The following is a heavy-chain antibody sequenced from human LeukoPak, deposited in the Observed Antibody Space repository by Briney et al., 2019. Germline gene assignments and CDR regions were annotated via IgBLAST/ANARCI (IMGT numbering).Heavy chain of an antibody. CDR2: IYYSGNT. CDR1: GGSISSSSYY. V-gene: IGHV4-39*01. Sequence: SETLSLTCTVSGGSISSSSYYWGWLRQPPGKGLEWIGSIYYSGNTYYNPSLKSRVTISVDTSKNQFSLKLSSVTAADTAVYYCARVYYDSSGYYYGAFDIWGQGTMVTVSS. J-gene: IGHJ3*02. D-gene: IGHD3-22*01. CDR3: ARVYYDSSGYYYGAFDI.